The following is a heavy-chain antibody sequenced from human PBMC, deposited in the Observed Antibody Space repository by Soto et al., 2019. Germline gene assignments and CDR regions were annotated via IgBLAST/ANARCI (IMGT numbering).Heavy chain of an antibody. D-gene: IGHD3-10*01. V-gene: IGHV3-23*01. CDR1: GFAFNIYA. CDR2: ISGSADST. J-gene: IGHJ4*02. Sequence: EVQLLESGGGLVQPGGSLRVSCAASGFAFNIYAMSWVRQAPGKGLEWVSVISGSADSTNYADSVKGRFTISRDNSKNTVYLQMNSLRVEDTAVYYCAIDRNHYGSGSYFDYWGQGTLVTVSS. CDR3: AIDRNHYGSGSYFDY.